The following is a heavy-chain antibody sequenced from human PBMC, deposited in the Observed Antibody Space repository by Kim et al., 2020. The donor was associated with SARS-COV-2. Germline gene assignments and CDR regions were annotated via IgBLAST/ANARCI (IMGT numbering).Heavy chain of an antibody. CDR1: GGSISSYY. CDR2: IYYSGST. V-gene: IGHV4-59*08. D-gene: IGHD6-19*01. J-gene: IGHJ4*02. Sequence: SETLSLTCTVSGGSISSYYWSWIRQPPGKGLEWIGYIYYSGSTNYNPSLKSRVTISVDTSKNQFSLKLSSVTAADTAVYYCARVDRSGWYIDYWGQGTLVTVSS. CDR3: ARVDRSGWYIDY.